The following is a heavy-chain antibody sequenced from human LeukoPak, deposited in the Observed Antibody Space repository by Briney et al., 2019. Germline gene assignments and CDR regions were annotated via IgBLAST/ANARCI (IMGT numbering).Heavy chain of an antibody. J-gene: IGHJ4*02. V-gene: IGHV3-53*01. CDR1: GFTVTRNY. D-gene: IGHD6-19*01. CDR2: IYSGGST. CDR3: AKDASGVAVAVDLDY. Sequence: PGGSLRLSCAASGFTVTRNYMNWVRQAPGKGLEGVSIIYSGGSTYYADSVKGRFTISRDNSKNTLYLQMNSLRAEDTAVYYCAKDASGVAVAVDLDYWGQGTLVTVSP.